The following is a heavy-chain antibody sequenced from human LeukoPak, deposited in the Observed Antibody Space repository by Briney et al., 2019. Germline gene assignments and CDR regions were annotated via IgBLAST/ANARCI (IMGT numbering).Heavy chain of an antibody. V-gene: IGHV4-34*01. J-gene: IGHJ4*02. CDR3: ARDGPILGMGRPMDY. Sequence: PSETLSLTCAVYGGSFSGYYWSWIRQPPGKGLEWIGEINHSGSTNYNPSLKSRVTISVDTSKNQFSLKLSSVTAADTAVYYCARDGPILGMGRPMDYWGQGTLVTVSS. CDR2: INHSGST. CDR1: GGSFSGYY. D-gene: IGHD3-10*01.